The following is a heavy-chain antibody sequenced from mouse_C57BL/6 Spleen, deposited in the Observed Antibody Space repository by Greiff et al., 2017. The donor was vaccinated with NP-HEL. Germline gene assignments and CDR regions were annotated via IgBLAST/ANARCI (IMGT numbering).Heavy chain of an antibody. J-gene: IGHJ2*01. CDR1: GYSITSGYY. CDR3: AREGNYYGRDFDY. D-gene: IGHD1-1*01. V-gene: IGHV3-6*01. Sequence: DVKLQESGPGLVKPSQSLSLTCSVTGYSITSGYYWNWIRQFPGNKLEWMGYISYDGSNNYNPSLKNRISITRDTSKNQFFLKLNSVTTEDTATYYCAREGNYYGRDFDYWGQGTTLTVSS. CDR2: ISYDGSN.